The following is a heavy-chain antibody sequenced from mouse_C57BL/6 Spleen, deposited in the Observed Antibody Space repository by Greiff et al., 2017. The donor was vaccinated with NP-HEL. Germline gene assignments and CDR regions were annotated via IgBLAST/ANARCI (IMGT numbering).Heavy chain of an antibody. CDR3: VRHCRSSGLDY. J-gene: IGHJ2*01. Sequence: DVKLVESGGGLVQPKGSLKLSCAASGFSFNTYAMNWVRQAPGKGLEWVARIRSKSNNYATYYADSVKDRFTISRDDSESMLYLQMNNLKTEDTAMYYCVRHCRSSGLDYWGQGTTLTVSS. D-gene: IGHD1-1*01. CDR1: GFSFNTYA. CDR2: IRSKSNNYAT. V-gene: IGHV10-1*01.